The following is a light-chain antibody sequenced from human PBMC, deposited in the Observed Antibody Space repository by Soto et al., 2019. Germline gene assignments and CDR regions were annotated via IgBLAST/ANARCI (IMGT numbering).Light chain of an antibody. Sequence: EIVMTQSPATLSVSPGERATLSCRASQSVSSNVAWYQQEPGQAPRLLIYGASTRATGIPARFSGSGSGTEFTLTISSLQSEDFAVYYCQQYNNWPRTFGQGTKVEIK. V-gene: IGKV3-15*01. CDR2: GAS. CDR1: QSVSSN. J-gene: IGKJ1*01. CDR3: QQYNNWPRT.